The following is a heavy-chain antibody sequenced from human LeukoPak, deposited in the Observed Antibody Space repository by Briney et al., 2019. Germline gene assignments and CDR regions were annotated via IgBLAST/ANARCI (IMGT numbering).Heavy chain of an antibody. CDR2: IYPGDSDT. CDR3: ARHPDSSSPGFDAFDI. J-gene: IGHJ3*02. Sequence: PGKSLKISCKGSGYSFTSYWIGWVRQMPGKGLEWMGIIYPGDSDTRYSPSFQGQVTISADKSISTAYLQWSSLKASDTAMYYCARHPDSSSPGFDAFDIWGQGTMVTVSS. D-gene: IGHD6-6*01. V-gene: IGHV5-51*01. CDR1: GYSFTSYW.